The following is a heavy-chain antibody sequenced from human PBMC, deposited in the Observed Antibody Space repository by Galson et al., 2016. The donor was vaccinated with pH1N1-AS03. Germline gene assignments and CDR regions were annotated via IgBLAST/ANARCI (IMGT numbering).Heavy chain of an antibody. CDR2: ISSSSSYT. CDR1: GFTFSDYY. Sequence: SLRLSCAASGFTFSDYYMSWIRQAPGKGLEWVSYISSSSSYTNYADSVKGRFTISRDNAKNSLYLQMNSLRAEDTAVYYCASAYYYDSSGYYSGVGYWGQGTLVTFSS. J-gene: IGHJ4*02. CDR3: ASAYYYDSSGYYSGVGY. D-gene: IGHD3-22*01. V-gene: IGHV3-11*06.